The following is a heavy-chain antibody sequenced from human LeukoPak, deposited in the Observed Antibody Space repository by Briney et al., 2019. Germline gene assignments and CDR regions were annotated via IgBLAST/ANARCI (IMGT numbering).Heavy chain of an antibody. V-gene: IGHV1-2*02. D-gene: IGHD2-2*01. CDR2: INPNSGDT. Sequence: ASVKVSCKASGYTFTGYYMHWVRQAPGQGLEWMGWINPNSGDTNYAQKFQGRVTMTRDTSISTAYMELSRLRSDDTAVYYCASEGYCSSTSCLDYWGQGTLVTVSS. CDR1: GYTFTGYY. J-gene: IGHJ4*02. CDR3: ASEGYCSSTSCLDY.